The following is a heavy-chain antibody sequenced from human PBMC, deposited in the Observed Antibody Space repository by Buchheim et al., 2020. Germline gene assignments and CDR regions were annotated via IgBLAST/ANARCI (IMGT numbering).Heavy chain of an antibody. CDR3: ARVRRIMVVVPAATNYYYYMDV. CDR1: GFTFSDYY. V-gene: IGHV3-11*01. Sequence: QVQLVESGGGLVKPGGSLRLSCAASGFTFSDYYMSWIRQAPGKGLEWVSYINSSGSTIYYADSVKGRFTISRDNAKNSLYLQMNSLRAEYTAVYYCARVRRIMVVVPAATNYYYYMDVWGRGTT. D-gene: IGHD2-2*01. CDR2: INSSGSTI. J-gene: IGHJ6*03.